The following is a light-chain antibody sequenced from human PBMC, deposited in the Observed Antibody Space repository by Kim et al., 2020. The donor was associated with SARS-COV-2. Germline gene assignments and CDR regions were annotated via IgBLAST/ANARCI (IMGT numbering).Light chain of an antibody. CDR3: QQRSNWRVT. J-gene: IGKJ4*01. V-gene: IGKV3-11*01. Sequence: LSPGERAPLSCRASQSIDSFLAWYQQKPGQAPRLLIYDAFNRATGIPARFSGSGSGTDFTLTISSLEPEDFAVYFCQQRSNWRVTFGGGTKVDIK. CDR2: DAF. CDR1: QSIDSF.